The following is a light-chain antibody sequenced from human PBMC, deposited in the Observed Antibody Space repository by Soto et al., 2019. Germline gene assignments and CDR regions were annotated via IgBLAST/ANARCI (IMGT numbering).Light chain of an antibody. CDR3: QQFGGTWT. V-gene: IGKV3-20*01. CDR1: QPISSTY. Sequence: DIVLTQYPDTLSLSPGEGATLSCRVSQPISSTYVAWYQQTPRQAPRLLIYATSNRGTGVPDRFRGGGSGTEFTLTINRLEPEDFAVYYCQQFGGTWTFGQGTKVEIK. J-gene: IGKJ1*01. CDR2: ATS.